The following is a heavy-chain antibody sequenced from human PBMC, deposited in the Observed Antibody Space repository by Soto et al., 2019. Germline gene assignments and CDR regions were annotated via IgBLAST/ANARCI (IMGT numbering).Heavy chain of an antibody. Sequence: QVQLQESGPGLVKPSQTLSLTCTVSGGSISSGGYYWSWIRQHPGKGLEWIGYIYYSGSTYYNPSLKSRVTISVDTSKNQFALKLSSVTAADTAVYYCARCKSTSVAVALLFDYWGQGTLVTVSS. D-gene: IGHD2-21*01. CDR3: ARCKSTSVAVALLFDY. CDR1: GGSISSGGYY. CDR2: IYYSGST. J-gene: IGHJ4*02. V-gene: IGHV4-31*03.